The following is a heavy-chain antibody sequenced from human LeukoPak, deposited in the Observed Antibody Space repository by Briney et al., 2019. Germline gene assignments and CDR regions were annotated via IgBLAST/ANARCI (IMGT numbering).Heavy chain of an antibody. CDR2: IHYSGSG. V-gene: IGHV4-59*01. J-gene: IGHJ4*02. CDR3: ARSVFRESGDYLAFDY. D-gene: IGHD4-17*01. CDR1: GFSFSGYG. Sequence: GSLRLSCEASGFSFSGYGMHWIRQAPGKGLEWIGYIHYSGSGNYNPSLKSRVTISVDTSKNQFSLKLSSVTAADTAVYYCARSVFRESGDYLAFDYWGQGTLVTVSS.